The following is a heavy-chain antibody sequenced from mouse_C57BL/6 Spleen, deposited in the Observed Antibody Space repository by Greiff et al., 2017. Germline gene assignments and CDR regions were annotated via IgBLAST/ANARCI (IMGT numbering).Heavy chain of an antibody. J-gene: IGHJ3*01. V-gene: IGHV5-4*01. D-gene: IGHD3-2*01. CDR2: ISDGGSYT. Sequence: EVQVVESGGGLVKPGGSLKLSCAASGFTFSSYAMSWVRQTPEKRLEWVATISDGGSYTYYPDNVKGRFTISRDNAKNNLYLQMSHLKSEDTAMYYCARDGRKTGFAYWGQGTLVTVSA. CDR3: ARDGRKTGFAY. CDR1: GFTFSSYA.